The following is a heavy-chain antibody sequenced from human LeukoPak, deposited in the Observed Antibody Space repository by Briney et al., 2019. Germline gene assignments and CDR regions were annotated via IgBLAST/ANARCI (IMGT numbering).Heavy chain of an antibody. J-gene: IGHJ3*02. D-gene: IGHD1-14*01. V-gene: IGHV3-53*01. CDR1: GFTVSSNY. CDR3: ARDRVPDDAFDI. Sequence: PGGSLRLSCAASGFTVSSNYMSWVRQAPGKGLEWVSVIYSGGSTYYAGSVKGRFTISRDNSKNTLYLQMNSLRAEDTAVYYCARDRVPDDAFDIWGQGTMVTVSS. CDR2: IYSGGST.